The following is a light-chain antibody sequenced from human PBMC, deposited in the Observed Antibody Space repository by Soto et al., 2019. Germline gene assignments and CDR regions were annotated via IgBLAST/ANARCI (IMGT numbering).Light chain of an antibody. CDR3: QQYGSAPIMT. CDR1: QSVSSSY. Sequence: EIVMTQSPATLSVSPGERATLSCRASQSVSSSYLAWYQHKPGQAPRLLIYASSRRATDIPDRFSGSGSGTDFTLTISRLEPEDFALYYRQQYGSAPIMTFGPGTTVDI. CDR2: ASS. J-gene: IGKJ3*01. V-gene: IGKV3-20*01.